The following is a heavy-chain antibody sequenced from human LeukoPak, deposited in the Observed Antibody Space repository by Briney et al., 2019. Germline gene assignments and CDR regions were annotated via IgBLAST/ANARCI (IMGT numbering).Heavy chain of an antibody. J-gene: IGHJ3*01. D-gene: IGHD2-8*01. Sequence: SETLSLTCTVSGGSIRSNDYYWGWIRQPPGKGLEWIGSIYYSGSTYYNPSLKSRVTTSVDTSNNQFSLNLNSVTAADAAVYYCARMRGTKMDAFDFWGQGTVVTVSS. V-gene: IGHV4-39*07. CDR3: ARMRGTKMDAFDF. CDR2: IYYSGST. CDR1: GGSIRSNDYY.